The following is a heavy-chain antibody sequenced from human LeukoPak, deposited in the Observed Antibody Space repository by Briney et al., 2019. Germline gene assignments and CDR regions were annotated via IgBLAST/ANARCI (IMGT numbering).Heavy chain of an antibody. V-gene: IGHV4-34*01. D-gene: IGHD6-6*01. Sequence: SETLSLTCAVYGGSFRGYYWSRIRQPPGTGLEWIGEINHSGSTNYNPSLKSRVTISVDTSKNQFSLKLSSVTAADTAVYYCARRRAARRTFDYWGQGTLVTVSS. J-gene: IGHJ4*02. CDR3: ARRRAARRTFDY. CDR1: GGSFRGYY. CDR2: INHSGST.